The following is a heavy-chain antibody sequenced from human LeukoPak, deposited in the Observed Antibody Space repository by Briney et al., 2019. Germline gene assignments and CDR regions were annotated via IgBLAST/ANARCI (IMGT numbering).Heavy chain of an antibody. CDR3: AKDRGIISDY. V-gene: IGHV3-23*01. D-gene: IGHD3-10*01. J-gene: IGHJ4*02. Sequence: GGTLRLSCAASGFTFSSYGMSWVRQAPGKGLEWVSAISGSGERAYYADSVKGRFTISRDNSKNTLYLQMNSLRAEDTAVYYCAKDRGIISDYWGQGILVTVSS. CDR1: GFTFSSYG. CDR2: ISGSGERA.